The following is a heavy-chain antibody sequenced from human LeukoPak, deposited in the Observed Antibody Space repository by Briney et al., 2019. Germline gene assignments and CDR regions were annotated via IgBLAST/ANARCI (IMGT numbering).Heavy chain of an antibody. D-gene: IGHD1-26*01. CDR2: INHSGST. CDR1: GGSFSGYY. J-gene: IGHJ3*02. CDR3: ARAPTIVGSADAFHI. V-gene: IGHV4-34*01. Sequence: SETLSLTCAVYGGSFSGYYWSWIRQPPGKGLEWIGEINHSGSTNYNPSLKSRVTISVDTSKNQFSLKLSSVTAADTAVYYCARAPTIVGSADAFHIWGQGTMVTVSS.